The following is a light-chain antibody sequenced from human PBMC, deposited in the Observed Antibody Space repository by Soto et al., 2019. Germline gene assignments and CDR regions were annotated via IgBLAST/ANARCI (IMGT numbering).Light chain of an antibody. V-gene: IGKV3-11*01. J-gene: IGKJ4*01. Sequence: EIVLTQSPATLSLSPGERATLSCRASQSVSSYLAWYQQKPGQAPRLLISAASNRATGIPARFSGSGSGTDFTLTISGLVAEDVAVYYGQRRSSWTPITFGGGTKVEIK. CDR3: QRRSSWTPIT. CDR2: AAS. CDR1: QSVSSY.